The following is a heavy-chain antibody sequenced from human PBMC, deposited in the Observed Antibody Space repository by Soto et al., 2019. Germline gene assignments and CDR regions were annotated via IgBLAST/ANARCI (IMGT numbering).Heavy chain of an antibody. CDR1: GYTLTELS. D-gene: IGHD6-19*01. J-gene: IGHJ3*02. CDR2: FDPEDGET. Sequence: GASVKVSCKVSGYTLTELSMHWVRQAPGKGLEWVGGFDPEDGETIYAQKFQGRVTMTEDTSTDTAYMELSSLRSEDTAVYYSATFGIAVAGTMIGDAFDIWGQGTMVTVSS. CDR3: ATFGIAVAGTMIGDAFDI. V-gene: IGHV1-24*01.